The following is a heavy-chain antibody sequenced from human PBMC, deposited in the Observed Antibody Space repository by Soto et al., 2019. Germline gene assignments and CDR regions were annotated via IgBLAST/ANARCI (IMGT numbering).Heavy chain of an antibody. CDR2: ISGSGGST. CDR1: GFTFSSYA. D-gene: IGHD1-7*01. V-gene: IGHV3-23*01. J-gene: IGHJ4*02. CDR3: AKDLNPYNWNSYFDY. Sequence: GGSLRLSCVASGFTFSSYAMSWVRQAPGKGLEWVSAISGSGGSTYYADSVKGRFTISRDNSKNTLYLQMNSLRAEDTAVYYCAKDLNPYNWNSYFDYWGQGTLVTVSS.